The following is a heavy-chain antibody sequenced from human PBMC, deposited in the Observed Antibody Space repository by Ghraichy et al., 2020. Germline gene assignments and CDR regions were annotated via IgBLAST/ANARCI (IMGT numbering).Heavy chain of an antibody. D-gene: IGHD5-12*01. CDR1: GFTFSSYA. CDR2: ISGSGGST. V-gene: IGHV3-23*01. CDR3: ASGRGYSGYWTDY. J-gene: IGHJ4*02. Sequence: GESLRLSCAASGFTFSSYAMSWVRQAPGKGLEWVSAISGSGGSTYYADSVKGRFTISRDNSKNTLYLQMNSLRAEDTAVYYCASGRGYSGYWTDYWGQGTLVTVSS.